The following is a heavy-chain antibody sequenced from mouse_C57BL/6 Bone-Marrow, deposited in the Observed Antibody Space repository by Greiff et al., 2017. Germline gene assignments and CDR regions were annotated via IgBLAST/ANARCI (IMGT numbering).Heavy chain of an antibody. CDR3: ARQDYGSSYDYAMDY. Sequence: EVKLEESGGGLVQPGGSLQLSCAASGFTFSDYGMAWVRQAPRKGPEWVAFISNLAYSIYYADTVTGRFTISRENAKNTLYLEMSSLRSEDTAMYYCARQDYGSSYDYAMDYWGQGTSVTVSS. CDR1: GFTFSDYG. V-gene: IGHV5-15*04. D-gene: IGHD1-1*01. CDR2: ISNLAYSI. J-gene: IGHJ4*01.